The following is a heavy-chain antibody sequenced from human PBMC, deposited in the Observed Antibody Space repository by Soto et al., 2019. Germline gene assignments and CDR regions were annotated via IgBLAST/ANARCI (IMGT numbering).Heavy chain of an antibody. Sequence: QVQLVQSGTEVKKPGASVKGSCKVSGRSLTAVSIHWVRQVPGKGLEWLGGLDPEAGEAAYAQSLQGRVTMPEETSRDTAYMELNSLRPEDSAVYFCATGGYGPGYWGQGTLVTVSA. D-gene: IGHD5-12*01. CDR2: LDPEAGEA. J-gene: IGHJ4*02. CDR1: GRSLTAVS. V-gene: IGHV1-24*01. CDR3: ATGGYGPGY.